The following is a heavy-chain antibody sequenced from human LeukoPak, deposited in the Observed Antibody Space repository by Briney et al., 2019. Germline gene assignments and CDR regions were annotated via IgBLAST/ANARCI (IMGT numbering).Heavy chain of an antibody. CDR1: GYTFTSYD. CDR3: ARESSGGGTIDY. D-gene: IGHD2-8*02. J-gene: IGHJ4*02. CDR2: MNPNSGNT. Sequence: ASVKVSCKASGYTFTSYDINWVRQATGQGLEWMGWMNPNSGNTGYAQKFQGRVTMTRNTSISTAYMELSSLRSEDTAVYYCARESSGGGTIDYWGQGTLVTVSS. V-gene: IGHV1-8*01.